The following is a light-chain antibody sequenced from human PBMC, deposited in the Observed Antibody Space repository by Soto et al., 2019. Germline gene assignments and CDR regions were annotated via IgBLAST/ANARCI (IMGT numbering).Light chain of an antibody. CDR2: EVR. CDR3: CSYTRTSNHYF. Sequence: QSVLTQPASVSGAPGQSITISCTGTSSDIGGYDYVSWYQQRPGKAPKLMIYEVRYRPSGVSKRFSGSKSGNTASLTISGLQAEDEAVYYCCSYTRTSNHYFFGSGTKVTGL. CDR1: SSDIGGYDY. J-gene: IGLJ1*01. V-gene: IGLV2-14*01.